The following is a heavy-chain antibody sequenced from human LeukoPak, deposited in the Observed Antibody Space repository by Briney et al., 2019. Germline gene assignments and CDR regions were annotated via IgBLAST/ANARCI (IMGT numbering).Heavy chain of an antibody. V-gene: IGHV1-69*04. J-gene: IGHJ4*02. CDR1: GGTFSSYA. Sequence: AASVKVSCKASGGTFSSYAISWVRQAPGQGLEWMGRIIPILGIANYAQKFQGRVTITADKSTSTAYMELSSLRSEDTAVYYCARGMLYCSSTSCYEDYWGQGTLVTVSS. CDR3: ARGMLYCSSTSCYEDY. D-gene: IGHD2-2*01. CDR2: IIPILGIA.